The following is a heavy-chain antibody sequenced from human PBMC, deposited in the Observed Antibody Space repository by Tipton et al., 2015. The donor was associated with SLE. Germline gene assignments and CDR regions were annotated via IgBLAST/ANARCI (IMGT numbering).Heavy chain of an antibody. CDR2: IYYSGST. CDR3: ARGPRVGDYYYYYGMDV. Sequence: GSLRLSCTVSGGSISSSSYYWGWIRQPPGKGLEWIGSIYYSGSTYYNPSLKSRVTISVDTSKNQFSLKLSSVTAADTAVYYCARGPRVGDYYYYYGMDVWGQGTTVPVSS. CDR1: GGSISSSSYY. D-gene: IGHD1-26*01. J-gene: IGHJ6*02. V-gene: IGHV4-39*07.